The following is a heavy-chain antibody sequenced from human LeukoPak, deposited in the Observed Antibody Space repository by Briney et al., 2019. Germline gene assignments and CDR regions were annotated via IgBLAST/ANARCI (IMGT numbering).Heavy chain of an antibody. Sequence: PGRSLRLSCAASGFTFDDYAMHWVRQAPGKGLEWVSGISWNSGSIGYADSVKGRFTISRDNAKNSLYLQMNSLRAEDTALYYCAKGQSAAAGINSAPPGDYWGQGTLVTVSS. V-gene: IGHV3-9*01. J-gene: IGHJ4*02. CDR2: ISWNSGSI. CDR3: AKGQSAAAGINSAPPGDY. CDR1: GFTFDDYA. D-gene: IGHD6-13*01.